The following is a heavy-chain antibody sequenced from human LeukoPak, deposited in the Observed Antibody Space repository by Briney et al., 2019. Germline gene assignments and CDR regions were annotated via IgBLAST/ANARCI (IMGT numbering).Heavy chain of an antibody. D-gene: IGHD1-26*01. CDR1: GNSVSSNSAA. CDR3: ASGHYSGSYSHFDY. CDR2: TYYRSKWYN. V-gene: IGHV6-1*01. Sequence: SQTLSLTCAISGNSVSSNSAAWNWIRQSPSRGLEWLGRTYYRSKWYNDYAVSVKSRITINPDTSKNQFSLQLNSVTPEDTAVYYCASGHYSGSYSHFDYWGQGTLVTVSS. J-gene: IGHJ4*02.